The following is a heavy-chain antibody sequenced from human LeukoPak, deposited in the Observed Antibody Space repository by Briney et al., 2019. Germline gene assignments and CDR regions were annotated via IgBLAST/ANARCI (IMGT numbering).Heavy chain of an antibody. V-gene: IGHV1-2*02. D-gene: IGHD4-17*01. Sequence: ASVKVSCKASGYAFTAYYMHWVRQAPGQGLEWMGWTNPNSGGTDYAQKFQGRVTMTRDTSISTVYMELSRLRSDDTAVYYCALLRYPNFDYWGQGTLVTVSS. CDR3: ALLRYPNFDY. CDR1: GYAFTAYY. CDR2: TNPNSGGT. J-gene: IGHJ4*02.